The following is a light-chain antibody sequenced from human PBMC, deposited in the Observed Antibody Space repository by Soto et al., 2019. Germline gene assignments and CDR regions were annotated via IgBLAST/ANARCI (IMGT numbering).Light chain of an antibody. Sequence: QSALTQPASVSGSLGQSITISCTGTRTDIGGYNYVSWYQQYPGKAPKLVICEVTSRPSGISDRFSGSKSVNTASLTISGLQAEDEADYFCTSYTNTKAYILFGGGTKLNVL. J-gene: IGLJ2*01. CDR2: EVT. CDR3: TSYTNTKAYIL. V-gene: IGLV2-14*01. CDR1: RTDIGGYNY.